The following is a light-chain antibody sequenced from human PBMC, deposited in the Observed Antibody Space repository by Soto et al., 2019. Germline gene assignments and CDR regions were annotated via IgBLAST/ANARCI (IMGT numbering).Light chain of an antibody. CDR3: SSFAGSNIWV. CDR1: SSDVGGYKH. CDR2: EVT. V-gene: IGLV2-8*01. J-gene: IGLJ3*02. Sequence: QSVLTQPASVSGSPGQSITISCTGTSSDVGGYKHVAWYQQHPGKAPKLMIHEVTKRPSGVPDRFSGSKSGNTASLTVSGLQAEDEADYYCSSFAGSNIWVFGGGTQLTVL.